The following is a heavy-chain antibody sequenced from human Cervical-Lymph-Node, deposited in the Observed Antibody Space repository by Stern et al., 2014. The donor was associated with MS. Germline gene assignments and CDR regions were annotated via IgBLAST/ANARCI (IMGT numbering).Heavy chain of an antibody. V-gene: IGHV4-31*03. CDR2: IYYGGST. D-gene: IGHD3-9*01. J-gene: IGHJ4*02. CDR3: ARSSVDSLLDN. CDR1: GGSISSGGYY. Sequence: QVQLQESGPGLVKPSQTLSLTCTVSGGSISSGGYYWTWIRQHPGKGLEWIGYIYYGGSTQYNPSLKSRVTISVDTSNNQLSLRLSSVTAADTAVYYCARSSVDSLLDNWGQGTLVTVSS.